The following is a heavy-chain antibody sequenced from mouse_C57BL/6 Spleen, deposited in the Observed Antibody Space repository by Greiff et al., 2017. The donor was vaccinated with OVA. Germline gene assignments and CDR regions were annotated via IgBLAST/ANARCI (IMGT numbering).Heavy chain of an antibody. D-gene: IGHD2-4*01. CDR3: ARWANYDYDEAMDY. Sequence: QVQLQQSGAELVRPGASVKLSCKASGYTFTDYYINWVKPRPGQGLEWIARIYPGSGNTYYNEKFKGKATLTAEKSSSTAYMQLSSLTSEDSAVYFCARWANYDYDEAMDYWGQGTSVTVSS. J-gene: IGHJ4*01. CDR2: IYPGSGNT. V-gene: IGHV1-76*01. CDR1: GYTFTDYY.